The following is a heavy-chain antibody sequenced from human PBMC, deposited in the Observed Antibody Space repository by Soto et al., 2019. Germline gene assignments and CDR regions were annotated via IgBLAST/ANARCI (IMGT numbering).Heavy chain of an antibody. Sequence: EWIGYIYYSGSTYYNPSLKSRVTISVDTSKNQFSLKLSSVTAADTAVYYCARALRYFDWLDGMDVWGQGTTVTVSS. D-gene: IGHD3-9*01. J-gene: IGHJ6*02. V-gene: IGHV4-31*02. CDR2: IYYSGST. CDR3: ARALRYFDWLDGMDV.